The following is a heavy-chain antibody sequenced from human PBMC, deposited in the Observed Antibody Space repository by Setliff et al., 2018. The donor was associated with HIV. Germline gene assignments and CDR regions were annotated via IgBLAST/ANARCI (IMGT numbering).Heavy chain of an antibody. CDR1: KGTFTTYR. D-gene: IGHD3-9*01. Sequence: GASVKVSCKASKGTFTTYRFTWVRQAPGQGLEWMGRVIPILGTANYAQNFQGRLTITADKSTSTAYMELSSLRSEDTALYYCAGSILTGYYTFGADYWGQGTLVTVSS. J-gene: IGHJ4*02. V-gene: IGHV1-69*08. CDR2: VIPILGTA. CDR3: AGSILTGYYTFGADY.